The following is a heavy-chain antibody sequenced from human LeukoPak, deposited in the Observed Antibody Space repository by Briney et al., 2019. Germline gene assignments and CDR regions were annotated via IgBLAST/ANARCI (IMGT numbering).Heavy chain of an antibody. CDR2: IYYSGST. CDR1: GGSISSYY. J-gene: IGHJ5*02. Sequence: SETLSLTCTVSGGSISSYYWSWVRQPPGKGLEWIGYIYYSGSTNYNPSLKSRVTISVDTSKNQFSLKLSSVTAADTAAYYCARAGYNPNWFDPWGQGTLVTVSS. D-gene: IGHD5-24*01. V-gene: IGHV4-59*01. CDR3: ARAGYNPNWFDP.